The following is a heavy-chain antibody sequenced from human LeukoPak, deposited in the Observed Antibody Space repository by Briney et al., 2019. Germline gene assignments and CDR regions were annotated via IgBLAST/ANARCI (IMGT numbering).Heavy chain of an antibody. CDR1: GFTPSITY. D-gene: IGHD5-24*01. V-gene: IGHV3-53*01. CDR2: IYSGGNT. CDR3: ARGRPYFDY. J-gene: IGHJ4*02. Sequence: GGSLRLSCAPSGFTPSITYMSWVRPALGEGLGWGSVIYSGGNTYYATSVTGRSAISRASSMTTPYRQMNSLSAEVTAVHYCARGRPYFDYWGQGTMVTVSS.